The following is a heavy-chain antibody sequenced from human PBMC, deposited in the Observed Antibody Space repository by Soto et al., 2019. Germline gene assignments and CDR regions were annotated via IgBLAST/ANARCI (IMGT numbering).Heavy chain of an antibody. CDR3: GGERDYYDSSGYYFFDY. V-gene: IGHV4-59*01. D-gene: IGHD3-22*01. J-gene: IGHJ4*02. CDR2: IYYSGST. CDR1: GGSISSYY. Sequence: SETLSLTCTVSGGSISSYYWSWIRQPPGKGLEWIGYIYYSGSTNYNPSLKSRVTISVDTSKNQFSLKLSSVTAADTAVYYCGGERDYYDSSGYYFFDYWGQGTLVTVSS.